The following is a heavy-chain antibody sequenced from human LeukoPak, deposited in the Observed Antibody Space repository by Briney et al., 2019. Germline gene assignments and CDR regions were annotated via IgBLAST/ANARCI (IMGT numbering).Heavy chain of an antibody. CDR2: IKQDGSEK. CDR1: GFIISSYW. V-gene: IGHV3-7*01. Sequence: GGSLRLSCAASGFIISSYWMSWVRQAQGKGLEWVANIKQDGSEKYYVDSVKGRFTISRDNAKNSLYLQMSSLRPDDMAVYYCATLVATTRLDYWGQGTLVTVSS. CDR3: ATLVATTRLDY. J-gene: IGHJ4*02. D-gene: IGHD5-12*01.